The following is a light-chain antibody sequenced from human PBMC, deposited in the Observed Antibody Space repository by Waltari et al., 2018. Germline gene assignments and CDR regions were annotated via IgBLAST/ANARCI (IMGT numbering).Light chain of an antibody. CDR2: AAS. Sequence: DIQMTQSPSSVSTSVGDRVTISCRASQGIGTSLAWYQQKPGNAPQLLLFAASTLQSGVPSRFSGSGSGTDFTLTINGLQPEDFATYYCQQAGSFPFTFGPGTKVDFK. CDR3: QQAGSFPFT. V-gene: IGKV1-12*01. CDR1: QGIGTS. J-gene: IGKJ3*01.